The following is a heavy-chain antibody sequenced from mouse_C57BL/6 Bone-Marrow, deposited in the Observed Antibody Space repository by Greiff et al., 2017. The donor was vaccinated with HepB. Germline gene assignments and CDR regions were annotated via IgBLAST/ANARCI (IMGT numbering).Heavy chain of an antibody. CDR3: ASGTSYGNFYYAMDY. V-gene: IGHV1-19*01. D-gene: IGHD2-1*01. J-gene: IGHJ4*01. CDR2: INPYNGGT. CDR1: GYTFTDYY. Sequence: EVQLQQSGPVLVKPGASVKMSCKASGYTFTDYYMNWVKQSHGKSLEWIGVINPYNGGTSYNQKFKGKATLTVDKSSSTAYMELNSLTSEDSAVYYCASGTSYGNFYYAMDYWGQGTSVTVSS.